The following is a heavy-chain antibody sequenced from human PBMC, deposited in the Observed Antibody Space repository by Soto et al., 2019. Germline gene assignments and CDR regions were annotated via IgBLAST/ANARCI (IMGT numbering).Heavy chain of an antibody. CDR2: ISHDGSNK. V-gene: IGHV3-30*09. Sequence: PGGSLRLSCAASGFTFRSYAMHWVHQAPGKGLECVAVISHDGSNKFYRDYVKGRFAISRDNPKNTLYLQINSLRYEDTAVYYCARGDREDIAVVIGVRPGEYGVDVWGQGTTVTVSS. D-gene: IGHD2-15*01. CDR3: ARGDREDIAVVIGVRPGEYGVDV. CDR1: GFTFRSYA. J-gene: IGHJ6*02.